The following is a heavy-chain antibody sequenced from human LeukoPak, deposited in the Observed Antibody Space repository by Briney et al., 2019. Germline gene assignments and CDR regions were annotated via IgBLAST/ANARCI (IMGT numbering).Heavy chain of an antibody. CDR2: IWYSGSNK. D-gene: IGHD1-26*01. CDR3: ASGSYFPDY. CDR1: GFTFSSDG. Sequence: GGCLRLSCAASGFTFSSDGMHWVRQAPGKGLEWVSDIWYSGSNKYYADSVKGRFTISRDNSKNTLYLQMNSLRAEDTAVYYCASGSYFPDYWGQGTLVTVSS. V-gene: IGHV3-33*01. J-gene: IGHJ4*02.